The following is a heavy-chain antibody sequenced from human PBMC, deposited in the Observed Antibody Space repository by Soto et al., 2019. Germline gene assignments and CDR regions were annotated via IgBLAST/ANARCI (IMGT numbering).Heavy chain of an antibody. J-gene: IGHJ4*02. CDR1: GFTFSSYS. D-gene: IGHD5-12*01. CDR3: ANRTAGYPPSTDY. CDR2: ISGNGGVT. Sequence: EVQLLESGGGLVQPGGSLRLSCAASGFTFSSYSMSWVRQAPGKGLEWVSGISGNGGVTFYADSVKGRFTISRDNDENTLYLQMNSLRAEDTAVYYCANRTAGYPPSTDYWGLGILVTVSS. V-gene: IGHV3-23*01.